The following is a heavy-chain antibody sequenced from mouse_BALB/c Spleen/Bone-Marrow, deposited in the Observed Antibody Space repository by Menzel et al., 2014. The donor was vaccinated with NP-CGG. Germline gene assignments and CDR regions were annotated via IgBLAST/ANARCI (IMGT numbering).Heavy chain of an antibody. CDR1: GFNIKDTY. CDR2: IDPANGNT. Sequence: EVKLMESGAELVKPGASVKLSCTASGFNIKDTYMHWVKQRPEQGLEWIGRIDPANGNTKYDPKFQGKATITADTSSNTAYLQLSSLTSEDTAVYYCAPYYYGSSLFAYWGRGTLVTVSA. J-gene: IGHJ3*01. V-gene: IGHV14-3*02. D-gene: IGHD1-1*01. CDR3: APYYYGSSLFAY.